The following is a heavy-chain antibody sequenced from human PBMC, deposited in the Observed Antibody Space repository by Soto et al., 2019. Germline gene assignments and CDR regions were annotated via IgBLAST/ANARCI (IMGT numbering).Heavy chain of an antibody. Sequence: VDYAMHRIRKKKGKGLEWVSGISWNSGSIGYADSVKGRFTISRDNSKNTLYLQMNSLRAEDTAVYYCARVRVEQLIPYYYCGLDVLGKGSTVTVSS. CDR1: VDYA. J-gene: IGHJ6*01. D-gene: IGHD6-6*01. V-gene: IGHV3-9*01. CDR2: ISWNSGSI. CDR3: ARVRVEQLIPYYYCGLDV.